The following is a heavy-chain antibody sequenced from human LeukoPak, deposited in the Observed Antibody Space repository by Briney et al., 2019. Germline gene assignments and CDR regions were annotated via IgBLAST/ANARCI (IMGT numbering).Heavy chain of an antibody. CDR2: ISSSSSYM. V-gene: IGHV3-21*06. CDR3: ARDRDVPAIGMDV. J-gene: IGHJ6*02. Sequence: GGSLRLSCAASGFXFSSYTMNWVRQAPGKGLQWVSSISSSSSYMYYADSVKGRFTISRDNAKNSLYLQMNSLRAEDTAVYYCARDRDVPAIGMDVWGQGTTVTVSS. CDR1: GFXFSSYT.